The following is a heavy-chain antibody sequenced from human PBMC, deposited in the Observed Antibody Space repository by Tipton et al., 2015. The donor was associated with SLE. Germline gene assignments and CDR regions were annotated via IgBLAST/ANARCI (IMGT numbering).Heavy chain of an antibody. Sequence: SLRLSCAASGFTFSSYGMPWVRQAPGKGLVWVAFIRYDGSNKYYADSVKGRFTISRDNSKNTLYLQMNSLRAEDTAVYYCAKDRGTGDLAAFDIWGQGTMVTVSS. D-gene: IGHD7-27*01. CDR3: AKDRGTGDLAAFDI. J-gene: IGHJ3*02. V-gene: IGHV3-30*02. CDR1: GFTFSSYG. CDR2: IRYDGSNK.